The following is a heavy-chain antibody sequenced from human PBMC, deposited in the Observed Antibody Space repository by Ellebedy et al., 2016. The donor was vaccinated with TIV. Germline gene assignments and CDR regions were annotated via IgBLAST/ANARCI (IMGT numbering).Heavy chain of an antibody. CDR3: ARRSLGYDILTGYYNS. CDR1: GGSFSGYY. CDR2: INHSGST. V-gene: IGHV4-34*01. D-gene: IGHD3-9*01. Sequence: SQTLSLTCAVYGGSFSGYYWSWIRQPPGKGLEWIGEINHSGSTNYNPSLKSRVTISVDTSKNQFSLKLSSVTAADTAVYYCARRSLGYDILTGYYNSWGQGTLVTVSS. J-gene: IGHJ4*02.